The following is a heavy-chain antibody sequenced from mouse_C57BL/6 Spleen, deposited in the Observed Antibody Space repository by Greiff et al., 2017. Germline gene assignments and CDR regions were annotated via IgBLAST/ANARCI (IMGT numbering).Heavy chain of an antibody. CDR2: IDPETGGT. D-gene: IGHD1-1*01. CDR1: GYTFTDYD. CDR3: TREFGSSCLAY. V-gene: IGHV1-15*01. J-gene: IGHJ3*01. Sequence: QVQLQQSGAELVRPGASVTLSCKASGYTFTDYDMHWVKQTPVNGLEWIGAIDPETGGTAYNQKFKGKAILTADKSSSTAYMELRSLTSEYSAVYYCTREFGSSCLAYWGQGTLVTVSA.